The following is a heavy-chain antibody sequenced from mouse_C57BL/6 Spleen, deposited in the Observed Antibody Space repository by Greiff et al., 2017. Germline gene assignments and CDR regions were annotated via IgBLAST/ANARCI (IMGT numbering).Heavy chain of an antibody. D-gene: IGHD1-1*01. CDR3: ARELTTVVADWYFDV. Sequence: EVQLQQSGPGLVKPSQSLSLTCSVTGYSITSGYYWNWIRQFPGNKLEWMGYISYDGSNNYNPSLKNRISITRDTSKNQFFLKLNSVTTEDTATYYCARELTTVVADWYFDVWGTGTTVTVSS. CDR2: ISYDGSN. V-gene: IGHV3-6*01. J-gene: IGHJ1*03. CDR1: GYSITSGYY.